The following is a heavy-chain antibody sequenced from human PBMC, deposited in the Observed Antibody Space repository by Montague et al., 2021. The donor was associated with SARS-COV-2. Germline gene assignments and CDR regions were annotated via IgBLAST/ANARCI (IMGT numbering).Heavy chain of an antibody. D-gene: IGHD3-16*01. Sequence: PALVTPTQTLTLTCTFSGFSLSTSGMCVSWIRQPPGKALEWLALIDWDDGKYYSTSLKTRLTISKDTSKNQVVLTMTNMDPVDTATYYCATTIYDYVWGTRVEFDYWGQGTLVTVSS. CDR3: ATTIYDYVWGTRVEFDY. V-gene: IGHV2-70*01. J-gene: IGHJ4*02. CDR1: GFSLSTSGMC. CDR2: IDWDDGK.